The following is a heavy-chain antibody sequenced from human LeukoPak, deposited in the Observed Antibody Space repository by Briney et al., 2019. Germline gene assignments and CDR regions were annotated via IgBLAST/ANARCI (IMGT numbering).Heavy chain of an antibody. V-gene: IGHV3-23*01. J-gene: IGHJ4*02. Sequence: PGGSLRLSCAASGFIFSSYAMSWVRQAPGKGLEWVSAISGSGGSTYYADSVKGRFTISRDNSKNTLYLQMNSLRAEDTAVYYCAKDRLLDPDVAGTSDYWGQGTLVTVSS. CDR1: GFIFSSYA. CDR3: AKDRLLDPDVAGTSDY. CDR2: ISGSGGST. D-gene: IGHD6-19*01.